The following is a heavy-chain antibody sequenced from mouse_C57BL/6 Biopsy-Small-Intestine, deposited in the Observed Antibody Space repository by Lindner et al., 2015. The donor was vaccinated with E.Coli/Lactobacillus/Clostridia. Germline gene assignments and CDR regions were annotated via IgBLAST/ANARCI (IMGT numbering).Heavy chain of an antibody. CDR2: IYPSDSST. Sequence: SVKVSCKASGYTFTSNYLQWVRQAPGQGLEWMGLIYPSDSSTLYAQKFQGRVTVTSDTSTGTAYMELSSLRSEDTAVYYCARDPWAGTSNWHYYFDYWGQGTLVTVSS. CDR1: GYTFTSNY. V-gene: IGHV1-59*01. J-gene: IGHJ4*01. D-gene: IGHD4-1*02. CDR3: ARDPWAGTSNWHYYFDY.